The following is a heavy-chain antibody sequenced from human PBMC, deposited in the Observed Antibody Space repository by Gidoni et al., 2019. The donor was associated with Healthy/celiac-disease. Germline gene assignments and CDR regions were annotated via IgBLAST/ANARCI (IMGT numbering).Heavy chain of an antibody. CDR3: ARTMVRGVWGKRRYYYGMDV. Sequence: QVQLQQWGAGLLKPSETLSLTCAVYGGSFSGYYWSWIRQPPGKGLEWIGEINHSGSTNYNPSLKSRVTISVDTSKNQFSLKLSSVTAADTAVYYCARTMVRGVWGKRRYYYGMDVWGQGTTVTVSS. D-gene: IGHD3-10*01. CDR2: INHSGST. J-gene: IGHJ6*02. V-gene: IGHV4-34*01. CDR1: GGSFSGYY.